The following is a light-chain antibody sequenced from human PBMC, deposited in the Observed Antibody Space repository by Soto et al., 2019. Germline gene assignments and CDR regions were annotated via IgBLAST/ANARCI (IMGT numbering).Light chain of an antibody. CDR3: QKYVTSPWA. V-gene: IGKV3-20*01. CDR2: GAS. J-gene: IGKJ1*01. Sequence: EIVLTQSPGTLSLSPGERATLSCRASQSVSSSFLAWYQQKPGQAPRLLIYGASNRATGIPDRFSGSGSGTDFPLTISRLEPEDFAVYYCQKYVTSPWAFGQGTKVAIE. CDR1: QSVSSSF.